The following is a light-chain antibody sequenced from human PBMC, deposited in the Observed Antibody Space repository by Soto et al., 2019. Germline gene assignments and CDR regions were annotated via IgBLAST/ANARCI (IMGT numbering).Light chain of an antibody. CDR1: QSVGRN. V-gene: IGKV3-15*01. J-gene: IGKJ1*01. Sequence: IVLTQSPATLSLSPGERATLSCRASQSVGRNLAWYQQKPGQAPRLLIYGASTRATGIPARFSGSGSGTEFTLTISSLKSEDFAVYYCQQYNNWPRTFGQGTKVDI. CDR3: QQYNNWPRT. CDR2: GAS.